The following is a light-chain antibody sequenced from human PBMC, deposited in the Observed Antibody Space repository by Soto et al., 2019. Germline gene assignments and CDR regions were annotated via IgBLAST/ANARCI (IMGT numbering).Light chain of an antibody. V-gene: IGKV3-20*01. Sequence: EIVMAQSPSTLSASPGERATLSCRASQSVTSGYLAWYQQKPGQAPRFLISGASNRATGIPDRFSGSGSGTDFTLTISRLEPEDFAVYYCQQYGSSPTFGQGTRLEIK. CDR1: QSVTSGY. CDR3: QQYGSSPT. J-gene: IGKJ5*01. CDR2: GAS.